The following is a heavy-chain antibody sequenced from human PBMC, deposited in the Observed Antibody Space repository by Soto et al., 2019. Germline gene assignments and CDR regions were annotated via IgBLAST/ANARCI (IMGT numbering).Heavy chain of an antibody. V-gene: IGHV3-33*01. J-gene: IGHJ6*02. CDR3: ARELPPVGSYYYYYGMDV. CDR2: IWYDGSNK. CDR1: GFTFSSYG. Sequence: QVQLVESGGGVVQPGRSLRLSCAASGFTFSSYGMHWVRQAPGKGLEWVAVIWYDGSNKYYADSVKGRFTISRDNSKNTLYLQMNSLRAEDTAVYYCARELPPVGSYYYYYGMDVWGQGTTVTVSS. D-gene: IGHD5-12*01.